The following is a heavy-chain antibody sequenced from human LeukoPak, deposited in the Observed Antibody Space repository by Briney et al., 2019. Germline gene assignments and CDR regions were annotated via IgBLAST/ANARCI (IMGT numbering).Heavy chain of an antibody. J-gene: IGHJ6*02. CDR1: GFTLSSHE. V-gene: IGHV3-48*03. Sequence: GGSLRLSCSASGFTLSSHERNCVRRAPGQGRGWDSYIISSGSTIYYADSVKGRFTISRDTAKNSLYLQMNRLRAEDTAVYYFARFSAGYGPRGMDVWGQGTTVTVSS. CDR3: ARFSAGYGPRGMDV. CDR2: IISSGSTI. D-gene: IGHD5-18*01.